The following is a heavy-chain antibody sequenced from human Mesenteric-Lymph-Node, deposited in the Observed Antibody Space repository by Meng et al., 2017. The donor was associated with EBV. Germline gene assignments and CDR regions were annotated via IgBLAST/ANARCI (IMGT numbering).Heavy chain of an antibody. CDR1: GFTFDDYT. D-gene: IGHD2-21*01. CDR3: ARNQGSVVVLDAFDH. V-gene: IGHV3-43*01. Sequence: EVHLVESGGAVVQPGGSLKLSCATSGFTFDDYTIHWVRQIPGRGLEWISLSRWDGVHVQYADSVKGRFTISRDNSRNSVYLEMDRLTTEDSALYYCARNQGSVVVLDAFDHWGQGTLVTVSS. J-gene: IGHJ4*02. CDR2: SRWDGVHV.